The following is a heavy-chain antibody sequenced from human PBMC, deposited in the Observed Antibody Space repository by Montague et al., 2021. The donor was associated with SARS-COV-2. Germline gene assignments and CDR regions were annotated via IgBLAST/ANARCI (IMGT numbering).Heavy chain of an antibody. CDR3: ATGPPSGLSVAGFDY. CDR2: IYHSGST. Sequence: SETLSLTCGVSGGSISSSHWWNWVRQPPGKGLEWIGEIYHSGSTNYNPXXKNRVIISIDKSKNQFSLKLSSVTAADTAVYYCATGPPSGLSVAGFDYWGQGTLVTVSS. D-gene: IGHD6-19*01. J-gene: IGHJ4*02. V-gene: IGHV4-4*02. CDR1: GGSISSSHW.